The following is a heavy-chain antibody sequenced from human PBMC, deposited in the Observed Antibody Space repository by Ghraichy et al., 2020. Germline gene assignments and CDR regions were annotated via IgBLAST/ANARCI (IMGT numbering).Heavy chain of an antibody. D-gene: IGHD6-6*01. CDR2: IYYSGST. V-gene: IGHV4-39*07. Sequence: SETLSLTCTVSGGSISSSSYYWGWIRQPPGKGLEWIGSIYYSGSTYYNPSLKSRVTISVDTSKNQFSLKLSSVTAADTAVYYCARFVGSSSSSYYFDYWGQGTLVTVSS. J-gene: IGHJ4*02. CDR1: GGSISSSSYY. CDR3: ARFVGSSSSSYYFDY.